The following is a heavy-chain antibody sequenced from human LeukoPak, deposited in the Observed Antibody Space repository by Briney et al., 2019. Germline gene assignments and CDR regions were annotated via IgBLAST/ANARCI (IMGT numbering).Heavy chain of an antibody. V-gene: IGHV4-59*08. D-gene: IGHD2-15*01. CDR3: ARHLPRTDIGYAFDI. CDR2: IFSSGST. J-gene: IGHJ3*02. Sequence: SETLSLTCTVSGGSIYSYYWSWIRQPPGKGLEWIGYIFSSGSTNYNPSLQSRVTISLVTSTNQFSLRLRSVTATDTAVYYCARHLPRTDIGYAFDIWGQGTVVTVSS. CDR1: GGSIYSYY.